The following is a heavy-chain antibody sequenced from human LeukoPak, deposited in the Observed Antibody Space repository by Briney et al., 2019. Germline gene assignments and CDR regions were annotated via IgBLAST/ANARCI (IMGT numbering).Heavy chain of an antibody. Sequence: WASVKVSCMVSGGTLTALSMHWVRQAPGKGLEWMGGFHPEDGETIYAQKFQGRVTMTEDTSTDTAYMELSSLRSDDTAVYYCTTGKIYCSTTSCSDDYWGQGTLVTVSS. CDR1: GGTLTALS. D-gene: IGHD2-2*01. V-gene: IGHV1-24*01. CDR2: FHPEDGET. J-gene: IGHJ4*02. CDR3: TTGKIYCSTTSCSDDY.